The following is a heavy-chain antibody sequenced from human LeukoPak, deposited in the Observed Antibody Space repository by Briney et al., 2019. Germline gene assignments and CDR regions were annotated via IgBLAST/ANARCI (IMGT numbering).Heavy chain of an antibody. CDR1: AYPVSCYA. V-gene: IGHV3-23*01. CDR2: ISGSGGST. CDR3: AKGPQRGSGYHPDY. Sequence: PGGSLRLSCAASAYPVSCYAMSWVRQARGRGLEWVSLISGSGGSTYYADSVKGRLTISRDNSKNTLYLKMNSLRAEDTAVYYCAKGPQRGSGYHPDYWGQGTLVTVSS. D-gene: IGHD3-22*01. J-gene: IGHJ4*02.